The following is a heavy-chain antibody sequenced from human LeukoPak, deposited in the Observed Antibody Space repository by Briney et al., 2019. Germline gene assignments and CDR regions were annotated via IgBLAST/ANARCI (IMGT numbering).Heavy chain of an antibody. CDR2: IKSKTDGGTT. CDR3: VRELNQAEFTVTDPYYFDY. V-gene: IGHV3-15*01. CDR1: GFTFSNAW. D-gene: IGHD4-17*01. J-gene: IGHJ4*02. Sequence: PGGSLRLSYAASGFTFSNAWMSWVRQAPGKGLEWVGRIKSKTDGGTTDYAAPVKGRFTISRDDSKNTLYLQMNSLKTEDTAVYYCVRELNQAEFTVTDPYYFDYWGQGALVTVSS.